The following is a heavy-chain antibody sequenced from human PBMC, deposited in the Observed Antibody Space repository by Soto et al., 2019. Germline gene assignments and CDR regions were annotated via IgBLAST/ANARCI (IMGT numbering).Heavy chain of an antibody. CDR3: ARGQGPTVTSPFDY. J-gene: IGHJ4*02. CDR2: IGTAGDT. D-gene: IGHD4-17*01. V-gene: IGHV3-13*01. CDR1: GFTFSSYD. Sequence: GGSLRLSCAASGFTFSSYDMHWVRQATGKGLEWVSAIGTAGDTYYPGSVKGRFTISRENAKNSLYLQMNSLRAGDTAVYYCARGQGPTVTSPFDYWGQGTLVTVSS.